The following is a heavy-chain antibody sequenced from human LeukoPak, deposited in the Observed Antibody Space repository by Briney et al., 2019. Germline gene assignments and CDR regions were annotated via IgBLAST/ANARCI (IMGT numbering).Heavy chain of an antibody. Sequence: PGRSLRLSCAASGFTFSSYGMHWVRQAPGKGLEWVAVISYDGSNKYYADSVKGRFTISRDNSKNTLYLQMNSLRAEDTAVYYCAREPRGTAPFDYWGQGTLVTVSS. CDR3: AREPRGTAPFDY. V-gene: IGHV3-30*03. D-gene: IGHD1/OR15-1a*01. CDR2: ISYDGSNK. J-gene: IGHJ4*02. CDR1: GFTFSSYG.